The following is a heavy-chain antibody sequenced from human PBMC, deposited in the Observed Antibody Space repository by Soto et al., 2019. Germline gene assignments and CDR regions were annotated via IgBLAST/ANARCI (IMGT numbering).Heavy chain of an antibody. D-gene: IGHD2-15*01. V-gene: IGHV3-23*04. J-gene: IGHJ4*02. CDR1: GFTFSNYA. Sequence: EVQLVESGGGLVQPGGSLRLSCAASGFTFSNYAMTWVRQAPGKGLEWVSSISGSGGSTYYADSVKGRFTLSRDNSKNTLFLQMDSLRAENTALYYCAKNGRFCSGGTCYSEADSWGQGTLVTVSS. CDR2: ISGSGGST. CDR3: AKNGRFCSGGTCYSEADS.